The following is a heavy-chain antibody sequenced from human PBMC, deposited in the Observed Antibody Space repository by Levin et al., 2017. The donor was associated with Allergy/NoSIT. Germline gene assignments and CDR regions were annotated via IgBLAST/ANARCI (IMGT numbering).Heavy chain of an antibody. J-gene: IGHJ4*02. CDR3: AFDCSGGSCHSG. CDR2: IYYSGST. D-gene: IGHD2-15*01. CDR1: GGSISSSSYY. V-gene: IGHV4-39*01. Sequence: SETLSLTCTVSGGSISSSSYYWGWIRQPPGKGLEWIGSIYYSGSTYYNPSLKSRVTISVDTSKNQFSLKLSSVTAADTAVYYCAFDCSGGSCHSGWGQGTLVTVSS.